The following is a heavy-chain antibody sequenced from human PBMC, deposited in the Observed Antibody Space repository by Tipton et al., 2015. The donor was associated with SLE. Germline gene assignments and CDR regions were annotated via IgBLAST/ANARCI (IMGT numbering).Heavy chain of an antibody. CDR3: ARHASRRSGSYNEIDY. CDR2: IYATGIT. D-gene: IGHD3-10*01. CDR1: GGSVTSYY. J-gene: IGHJ4*02. Sequence: TLSLTCTVSGGSVTSYYWSWIRQPPGKGLEWIGHIYATGITNYNPSLKSRITISVDTSKNQFSLKLSSVTAADTAVYYCARHASRRSGSYNEIDYWGQGTLVTVSS. V-gene: IGHV4-59*08.